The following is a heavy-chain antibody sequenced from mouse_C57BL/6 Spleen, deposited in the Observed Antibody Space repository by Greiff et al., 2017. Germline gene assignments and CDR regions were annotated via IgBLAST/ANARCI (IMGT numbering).Heavy chain of an antibody. CDR3: AKAYYSNYVGYFDV. J-gene: IGHJ1*03. CDR2: IDPSDSYT. D-gene: IGHD2-5*01. V-gene: IGHV1-69*01. Sequence: QVQLQQSGAELVMPGASVKLSCKASGYTFTSYWMHWVKQRPGQGLEWIGEIDPSDSYTNYNQKFKGKSTLTVDKSSSTAYMQLSSLTSEDSAVYYCAKAYYSNYVGYFDVWGTGTTVTVSS. CDR1: GYTFTSYW.